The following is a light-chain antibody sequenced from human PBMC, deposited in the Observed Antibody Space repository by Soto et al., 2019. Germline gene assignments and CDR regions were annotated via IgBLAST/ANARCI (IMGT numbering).Light chain of an antibody. CDR3: QQRSNWPWT. Sequence: EIVLTQSPATLSLSPGERATLSCRASQSVSNFLAWYQQKPGQAPRLLISDASNRATGIPGRFSGSGSGTDLSRTISSRETEDFAVYYCQQRSNWPWTFGQGTKVEIK. CDR1: QSVSNF. V-gene: IGKV3-11*01. CDR2: DAS. J-gene: IGKJ1*01.